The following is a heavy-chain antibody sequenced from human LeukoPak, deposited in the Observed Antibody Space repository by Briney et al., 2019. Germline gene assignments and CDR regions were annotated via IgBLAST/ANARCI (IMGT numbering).Heavy chain of an antibody. CDR3: ARHRIAAAGIDY. V-gene: IGHV4-4*09. D-gene: IGHD6-13*01. CDR1: GGFISSYY. Sequence: SETPSLTRTVTGGFISSYYWSWIREPPRKGLGWIGYIYTSGSTNYNPSLKSRVTISVDTSKNQFSLKLSSVTAADTAVYYCARHRIAAAGIDYWGQGTLVTVSS. J-gene: IGHJ4*02. CDR2: IYTSGST.